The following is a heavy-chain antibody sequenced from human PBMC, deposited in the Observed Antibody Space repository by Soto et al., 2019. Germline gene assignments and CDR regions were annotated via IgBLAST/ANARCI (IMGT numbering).Heavy chain of an antibody. Sequence: GGSLRLSCAASGFTFSSYSMSWVRQAPGKGLEWVSAISGGGGSTYYADSVKGRFTISRDNSKNTLYLQMNSLRAEDTAVYYCSVPIAVAGDFDYWGQGTLVTVSS. J-gene: IGHJ4*02. CDR1: GFTFSSYS. CDR2: ISGGGGST. V-gene: IGHV3-23*01. D-gene: IGHD6-19*01. CDR3: SVPIAVAGDFDY.